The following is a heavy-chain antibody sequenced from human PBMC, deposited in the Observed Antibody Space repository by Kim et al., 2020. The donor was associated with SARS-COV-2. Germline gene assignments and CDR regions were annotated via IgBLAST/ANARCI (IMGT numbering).Heavy chain of an antibody. J-gene: IGHJ4*02. Sequence: SLRLSCAASGFTFDDYAMHWVRQAPGKGLEWVSGISWNSGSIGYADSVKGRFTISRDNAKNSLYLQMNSLRAEDTALYYCAKAGYGDYVDYWGQGTLVTVSS. CDR3: AKAGYGDYVDY. CDR1: GFTFDDYA. CDR2: ISWNSGSI. V-gene: IGHV3-9*01. D-gene: IGHD4-17*01.